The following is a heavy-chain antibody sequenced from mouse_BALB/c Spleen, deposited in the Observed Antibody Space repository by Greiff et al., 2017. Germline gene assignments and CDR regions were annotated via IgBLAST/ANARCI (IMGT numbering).Heavy chain of an antibody. CDR2: ISYSGST. D-gene: IGHD1-2*01. J-gene: IGHJ2*01. Sequence: EVMLVESGPGLVKPSQSLSLTCTVTGYSITSDYAWNWIRQFPGNKLEWMGYISYSGSTSYNPSLKSRISITRDTSKNQFFLQLNSVTTEDTATYYCARDYYGYDFDYWGQGTTLTVSS. CDR3: ARDYYGYDFDY. V-gene: IGHV3-2*02. CDR1: GYSITSDYA.